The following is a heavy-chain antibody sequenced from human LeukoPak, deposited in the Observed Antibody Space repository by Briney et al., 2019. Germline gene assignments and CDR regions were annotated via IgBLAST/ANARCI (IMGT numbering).Heavy chain of an antibody. Sequence: GASVKVSCKASGYTFTSYYMHWVRQAPGQGLEWMGIINPSGGSTSYAQKFQGRVTTTRDTSTSTVYMELSSLRSEDTAVYYCAREEKQQLTLDYWGQGTLVTVSS. V-gene: IGHV1-46*01. CDR2: INPSGGST. CDR3: AREEKQQLTLDY. CDR1: GYTFTSYY. D-gene: IGHD6-13*01. J-gene: IGHJ4*02.